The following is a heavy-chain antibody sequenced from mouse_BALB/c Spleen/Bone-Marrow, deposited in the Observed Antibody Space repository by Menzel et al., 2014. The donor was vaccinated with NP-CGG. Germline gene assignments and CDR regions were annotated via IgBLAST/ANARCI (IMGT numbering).Heavy chain of an antibody. CDR3: ARDY. Sequence: QVQLQQPGPELAKPGASVKVSCKASGYTFTDTWIHWIKQRPGQGLEWIGYINPSTGYAKYNQNFKDKATLSVDKSSSTAYMQLSSLTSEDSAVYYCARDYWGQGTTLTVSS. CDR1: GYTFTDTW. J-gene: IGHJ2*01. V-gene: IGHV1-7*01. CDR2: INPSTGYA.